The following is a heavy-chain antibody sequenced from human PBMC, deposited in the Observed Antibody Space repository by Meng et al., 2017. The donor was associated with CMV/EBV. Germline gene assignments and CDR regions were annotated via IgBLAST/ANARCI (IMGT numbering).Heavy chain of an antibody. J-gene: IGHJ6*02. CDR1: GFTFSSYS. CDR2: ITSSSSYI. Sequence: GGSLRLSCAASGFTFSSYSMNWVRQAPGKGLEWVSSITSSSSYIYYADSVKGRFTVSRDNAKNSLYLQMSSLRAEDTAVYYCARDPHFTIFGVVPYYYYGMDVWGQGTTVTVSS. D-gene: IGHD3-3*01. V-gene: IGHV3-21*04. CDR3: ARDPHFTIFGVVPYYYYGMDV.